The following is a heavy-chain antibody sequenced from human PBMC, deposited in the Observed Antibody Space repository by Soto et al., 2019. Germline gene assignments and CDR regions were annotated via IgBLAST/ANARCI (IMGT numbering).Heavy chain of an antibody. CDR2: ISSSSSTI. J-gene: IGHJ3*02. CDR3: ASDNYYDSSGYYNEAFDI. D-gene: IGHD3-22*01. V-gene: IGHV3-48*02. Sequence: GGSLRLSCAASGFTFSSYSMNWVRQAPGKGLEWVSYISSSSSTIYYADSVKGRFTISRDNAKNSLYLQMNSLRDEDTDVYYCASDNYYDSSGYYNEAFDIWGQGTMVTVSS. CDR1: GFTFSSYS.